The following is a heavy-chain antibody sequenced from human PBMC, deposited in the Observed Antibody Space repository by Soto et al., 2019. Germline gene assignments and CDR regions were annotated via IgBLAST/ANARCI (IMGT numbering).Heavy chain of an antibody. D-gene: IGHD2-2*01. CDR3: AMGRGRDIVLVPAPLAY. J-gene: IGHJ4*02. CDR1: GGTFSSYA. V-gene: IGHV1-69*12. Sequence: QVQLVQSGAEVKKPGSSVTVSCKASGGTFSSYAISWVRQAPGQGLEWMGGIIPIFGTANYAQKFQGRVTITADESTSTAYRELSSLRSEDTAVYYCAMGRGRDIVLVPAPLAYWGQGTLVTVSS. CDR2: IIPIFGTA.